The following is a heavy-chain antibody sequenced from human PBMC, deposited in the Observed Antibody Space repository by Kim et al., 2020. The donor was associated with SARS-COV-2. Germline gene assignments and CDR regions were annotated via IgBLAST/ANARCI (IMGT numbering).Heavy chain of an antibody. Sequence: GGSLRLSCAASGFTFSSYAMRWVRQAPGKGLEWVAVISYDGSNKYYADSVKGRFTISRDNSKNTLYLQMNSLRAEDTAVYYCARDPIHSSGWYYYWGQGT. CDR2: ISYDGSNK. CDR3: ARDPIHSSGWYYY. CDR1: GFTFSSYA. D-gene: IGHD6-19*01. V-gene: IGHV3-30-3*01. J-gene: IGHJ4*02.